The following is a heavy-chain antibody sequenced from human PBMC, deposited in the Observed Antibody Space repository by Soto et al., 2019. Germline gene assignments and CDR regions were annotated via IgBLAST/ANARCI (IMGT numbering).Heavy chain of an antibody. V-gene: IGHV4-30-4*01. CDR3: ARSSGYTDVDWEGFDP. CDR1: GGSISSGDYY. Sequence: QVQLQESGPGLVKPSQTLSLTCTVSGGSISSGDYYWSWIRQPPGKGLEWIGYIYYSGSTYYNPSLKSRVTISVDTSQNQFSLKLSSVTAADTAVYYCARSSGYTDVDWEGFDPWGQGTLVTVSS. CDR2: IYYSGST. D-gene: IGHD3-22*01. J-gene: IGHJ5*02.